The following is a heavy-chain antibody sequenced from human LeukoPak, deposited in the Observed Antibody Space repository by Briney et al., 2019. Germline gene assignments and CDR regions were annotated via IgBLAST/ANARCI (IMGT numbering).Heavy chain of an antibody. Sequence: GGSLRLSCAASGFTFSSYWMHWVRQAPGKGLEWVSVIYSGGSTYYADSVKGRFTISRDNSKNTLYLQMNSLRAEDTAVYYCARADYYYDSSGPMDYWGQGTLVTVSS. J-gene: IGHJ4*02. CDR2: IYSGGST. CDR1: GFTFSSYW. CDR3: ARADYYYDSSGPMDY. V-gene: IGHV3-66*02. D-gene: IGHD3-22*01.